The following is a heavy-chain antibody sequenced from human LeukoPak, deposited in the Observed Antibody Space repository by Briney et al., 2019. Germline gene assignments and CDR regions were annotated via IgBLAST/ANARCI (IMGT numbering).Heavy chain of an antibody. CDR2: INHSGST. Sequence: NTSETLSLTCAVYGGSFSGYYWSWIRQPPGKGLEWIGEINHSGSTNYNPSLKSRVTISVDTSKNQFSLKLSSVTAAETAVYYCARGGPYSSSPYDYWGQGTLVTVSS. CDR3: ARGGPYSSSPYDY. V-gene: IGHV4-34*01. J-gene: IGHJ4*02. CDR1: GGSFSGYY. D-gene: IGHD6-13*01.